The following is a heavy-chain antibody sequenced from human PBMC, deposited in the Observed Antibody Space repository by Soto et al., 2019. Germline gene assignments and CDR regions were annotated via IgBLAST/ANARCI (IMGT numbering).Heavy chain of an antibody. CDR1: GGSISSYY. CDR2: IYYSGST. V-gene: IGHV4-59*01. CDR3: ARESHYYYGMDV. Sequence: QVQLQESGPGLVKPSETLSLTCTVSGGSISSYYWSWIRQPPGKGLEWIGYIYYSGSTNYNPSLTSRVTTPVDTAKNQLRLQLSSVTAADAAVYYCARESHYYYGMDVWGQGTTVTVSS. J-gene: IGHJ6*02.